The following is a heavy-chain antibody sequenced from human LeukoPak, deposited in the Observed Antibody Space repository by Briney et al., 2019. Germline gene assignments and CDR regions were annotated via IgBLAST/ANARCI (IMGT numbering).Heavy chain of an antibody. D-gene: IGHD2-15*01. CDR1: GGSISSGGYY. J-gene: IGHJ4*02. Sequence: SETLSLTCTVSGGSISSGGYYWSWIRQHPGKGLEWIGYIYYSGSTYYNPSLKSRVTISIDTSKNQFSLKLSSVTAADTAVYYCARAKAELLWDYWGQGTLVTVSS. V-gene: IGHV4-31*03. CDR2: IYYSGST. CDR3: ARAKAELLWDY.